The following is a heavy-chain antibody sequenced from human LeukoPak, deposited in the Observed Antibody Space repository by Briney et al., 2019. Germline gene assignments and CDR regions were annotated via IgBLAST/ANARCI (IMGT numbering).Heavy chain of an antibody. CDR3: ARLWIVATWFDA. Sequence: SETLSLTCTGSNCNMTSDSYYWPSARQPPGKGLEWIGTIFYSGKTYYSASLKSRVTVSLDTSKKNFSLRLSSVTAADTAVYYCARLWIVATWFDAWGQGALVTVSS. CDR1: NCNMTSDSYY. CDR2: IFYSGKT. V-gene: IGHV4-39*02. D-gene: IGHD2-2*03. J-gene: IGHJ5*02.